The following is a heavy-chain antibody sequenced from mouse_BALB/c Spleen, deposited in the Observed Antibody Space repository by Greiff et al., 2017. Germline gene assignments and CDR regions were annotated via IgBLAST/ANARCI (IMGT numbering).Heavy chain of an antibody. D-gene: IGHD1-1*01. CDR1: GYSITSDYA. CDR2: ISYSGST. J-gene: IGHJ4*01. Sequence: EVQLQESGPGLVKPSQSLSLTCTVTGYSITSDYAWNWIRQFPGNKLEWMGYISYSGSTSYNPSLKSRISITRDTSKNQFFLQLNSVTTEDTATYYCARRDYEGAMDYWGQGTSVTVSS. CDR3: ARRDYEGAMDY. V-gene: IGHV3-2*02.